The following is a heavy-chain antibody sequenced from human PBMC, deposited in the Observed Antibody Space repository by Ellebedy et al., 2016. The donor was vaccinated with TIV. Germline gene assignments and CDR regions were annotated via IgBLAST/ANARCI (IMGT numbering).Heavy chain of an antibody. CDR3: ARADHSGWYGFSLDY. CDR1: GFTFSSYG. Sequence: GGSLRLSXAASGFTFSSYGMHWVRQAPGKGLEWVSGISWNSGSIGYADSVKGRFTISRDNAKNSLYLQMNSLRAEDTAVYYCARADHSGWYGFSLDYWGQGTLVTVSS. CDR2: ISWNSGSI. V-gene: IGHV3-9*01. D-gene: IGHD6-19*01. J-gene: IGHJ4*02.